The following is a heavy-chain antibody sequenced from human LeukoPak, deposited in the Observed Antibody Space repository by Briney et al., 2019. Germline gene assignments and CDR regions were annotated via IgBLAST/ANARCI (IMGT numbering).Heavy chain of an antibody. D-gene: IGHD3-22*01. CDR1: EGTFSSYA. J-gene: IGHJ4*02. CDR3: VRGDEDYYDSSGTLDY. Sequence: SVKVSCKASEGTFSSYAISWVRQAPGQGLEWMGGIIPIFGTANYAQKFQGRVTITADESTSTAYMELSSLRSEDTAVYYCVRGDEDYYDSSGTLDYWGQGTLVTVSS. CDR2: IIPIFGTA. V-gene: IGHV1-69*13.